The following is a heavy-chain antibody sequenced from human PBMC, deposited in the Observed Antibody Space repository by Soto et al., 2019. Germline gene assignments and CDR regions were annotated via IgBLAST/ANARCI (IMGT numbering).Heavy chain of an antibody. J-gene: IGHJ5*02. CDR1: GGTFSSYA. Sequence: QVQLVKSGAEVKKPGSSVKVSCKASGGTFSSYAISWARQAPGQGLEWMGGIIPIFGTANYAQKFQGRVTITADESTSTAYMELSSLRSEDTAVSYCAREGDGYNYSWFDPWGQGTLVTVSS. CDR2: IIPIFGTA. D-gene: IGHD5-12*01. V-gene: IGHV1-69*01. CDR3: AREGDGYNYSWFDP.